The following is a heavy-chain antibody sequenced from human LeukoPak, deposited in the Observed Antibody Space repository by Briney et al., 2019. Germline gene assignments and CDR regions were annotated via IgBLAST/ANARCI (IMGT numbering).Heavy chain of an antibody. CDR2: MRANSGNT. CDR3: ARGPPPYCICDTCYSFLYFPH. CDR1: RYTFNQYY. Sequence: ASVKVPCMPSRYTFNQYYIMLVRQATGHGSEWMGWMRANSGNTGYAQKFQGRVTMTRDTSISRAYMELSTSRSQGPAMYYCARGPPPYCICDTCYSFLYFPHWGQGTLVTVSS. J-gene: IGHJ1*01. V-gene: IGHV1-8*01. D-gene: IGHD2-15*01.